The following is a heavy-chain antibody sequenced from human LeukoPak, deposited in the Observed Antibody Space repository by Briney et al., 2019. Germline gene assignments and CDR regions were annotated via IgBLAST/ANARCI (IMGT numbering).Heavy chain of an antibody. J-gene: IGHJ4*02. Sequence: GGSLRLSCAASGFTFSSYAMHWVRQAPGKGLEWVAVISYDGSNKYYADSVKGRFTISRDNSKNTLYLQMNSLRAEDTAVYYCTRDSLSGHFDYWGQGTLVTVSS. CDR1: GFTFSSYA. D-gene: IGHD7-27*01. CDR3: TRDSLSGHFDY. V-gene: IGHV3-30-3*01. CDR2: ISYDGSNK.